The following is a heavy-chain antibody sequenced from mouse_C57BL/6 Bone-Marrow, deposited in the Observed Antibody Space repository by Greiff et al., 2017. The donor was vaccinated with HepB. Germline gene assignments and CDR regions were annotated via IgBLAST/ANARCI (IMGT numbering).Heavy chain of an antibody. CDR1: GYTFTSYG. D-gene: IGHD2-5*01. CDR2: IYPRSGNT. CDR3: ARKVYSNYAWFAY. V-gene: IGHV1-81*01. Sequence: VQLQQSGAELARPGASVKLSCKASGYTFTSYGISWVKQRTGQGLEWIGEIYPRSGNTYYNEKFKGKATLTADKSSSTAYMELRSLTSEDSAVYFCARKVYSNYAWFAYWGQVTLVTVSA. J-gene: IGHJ3*01.